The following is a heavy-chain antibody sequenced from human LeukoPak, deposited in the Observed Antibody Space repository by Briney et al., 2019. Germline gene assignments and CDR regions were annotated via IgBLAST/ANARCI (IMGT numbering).Heavy chain of an antibody. CDR3: ARTPPPGGYYYCYMDV. D-gene: IGHD3-16*01. CDR1: GGSISSSSYY. Sequence: SETLSLTCTVSGGSISSSSYYWGWIRQPPGKGLEWIGSIYYSGSTYYNPSLKSRVTISVDTSKNQFSLKLSSVTAADTAVYYCARTPPPGGYYYCYMDVWGKGTTVTVSS. V-gene: IGHV4-39*01. J-gene: IGHJ6*03. CDR2: IYYSGST.